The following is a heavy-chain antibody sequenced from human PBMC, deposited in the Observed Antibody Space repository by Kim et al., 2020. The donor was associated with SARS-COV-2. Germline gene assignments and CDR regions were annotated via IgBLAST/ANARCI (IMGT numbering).Heavy chain of an antibody. D-gene: IGHD2-2*01. CDR1: GYTFTTYA. CDR2: INPTRGNT. Sequence: ASVKVSCKASGYTFTTYAMQWVRQAPGQGLEWMGWINPTRGNTKYSDIFQGRVTITRDTSARTAYMELNSLRPEDTAGYYCARSVAVMPPGMDVWGQGTTVTVSS. J-gene: IGHJ6*02. V-gene: IGHV1-3*01. CDR3: ARSVAVMPPGMDV.